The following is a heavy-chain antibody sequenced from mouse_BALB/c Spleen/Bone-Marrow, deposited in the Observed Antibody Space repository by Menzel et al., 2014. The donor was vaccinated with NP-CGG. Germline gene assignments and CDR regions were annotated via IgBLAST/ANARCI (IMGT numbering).Heavy chain of an antibody. V-gene: IGHV1-54*01. Sequence: QVQLQQSGAELVRPGTSVKVSCKASGYAFTNYLIEWVKQRPGQGLEWIGVINPGSGGTNYNEKFRGKATLTADKSSSTAYMQLSSLTSDDSAVYFCARCLTGTSALDFLVQGTSVTVSS. CDR3: ARCLTGTSALDF. CDR2: INPGSGGT. CDR1: GYAFTNYL. D-gene: IGHD4-1*01. J-gene: IGHJ4*01.